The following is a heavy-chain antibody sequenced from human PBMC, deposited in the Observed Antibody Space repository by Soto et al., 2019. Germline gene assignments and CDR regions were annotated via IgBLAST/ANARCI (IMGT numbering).Heavy chain of an antibody. V-gene: IGHV1-18*01. CDR3: ARGSSPVDFDY. Sequence: GASVKVSCKASGYTFTSYGINWVRQAPGQGLEWMGWINTYNGNTNFAQRLQGRVTMTTEASTTTAYMELRSLRSDDTAVYYCARGSSPVDFDYWGQGTLVTV. CDR2: INTYNGNT. D-gene: IGHD6-13*01. J-gene: IGHJ4*02. CDR1: GYTFTSYG.